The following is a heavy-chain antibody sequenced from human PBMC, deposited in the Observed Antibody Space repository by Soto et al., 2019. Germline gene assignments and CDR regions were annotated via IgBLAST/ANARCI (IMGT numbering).Heavy chain of an antibody. CDR1: GFTFSSYG. CDR2: IWYDGSNK. CDR3: ARDIGGGVVVAATHDY. J-gene: IGHJ4*02. D-gene: IGHD2-15*01. V-gene: IGHV3-33*01. Sequence: GGSLRLSCAASGFTFSSYGMHWVRQAPGKGLEWVAVIWYDGSNKYYADSVKGRFTISRDNSKNTLYLQMNSLRAEDTAVYYCARDIGGGVVVAATHDYWGQGTLVTVSS.